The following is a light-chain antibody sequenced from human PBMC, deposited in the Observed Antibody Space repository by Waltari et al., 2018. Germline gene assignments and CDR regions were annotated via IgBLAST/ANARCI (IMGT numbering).Light chain of an antibody. J-gene: IGLJ3*02. CDR3: QSYDSSSRV. CDR1: SGRIASHY. CDR2: EDN. Sequence: NFMLTQPHSLSESPGKTVTISCTRSSGRIASHYLPWFQQRPGSAPTTVIYEDNQRPSGVPDRFSGSIDTSSNSASLTISGLTTEDEADYYCQSYDSSSRVFGGGTKLTVL. V-gene: IGLV6-57*03.